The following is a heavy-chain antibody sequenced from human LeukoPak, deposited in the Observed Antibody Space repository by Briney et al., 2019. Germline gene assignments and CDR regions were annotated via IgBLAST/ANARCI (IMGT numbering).Heavy chain of an antibody. J-gene: IGHJ4*02. V-gene: IGHV3-64*04. CDR3: AKDSIAAGRSYYFGY. CDR2: ISTNGGST. Sequence: PGGSLRLSCSASGFTFSSYAMHWVRQAPGKGLEYVSAISTNGGSTYYVDSVEGRFTISRDNSKNTLYLQMNSLRAEDTAVYYCAKDSIAAGRSYYFGYWGQGTLVTVSS. D-gene: IGHD6-13*01. CDR1: GFTFSSYA.